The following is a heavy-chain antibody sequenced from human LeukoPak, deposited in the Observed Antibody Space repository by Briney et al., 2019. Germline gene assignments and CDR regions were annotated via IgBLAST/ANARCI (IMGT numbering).Heavy chain of an antibody. CDR3: ARGNGRDLRFLERGYFQH. Sequence: SETLSLTCTVSGGSISFYYWSWIRQPAGKGLEWIGRIYTSGSTNYNPSLKSRVTMSVDTSKNQFSLKLSSVTAADTAVYYCARGNGRDLRFLERGYFQHWGQGTLVTVSS. CDR1: GGSISFYY. D-gene: IGHD3-3*01. J-gene: IGHJ1*01. V-gene: IGHV4-4*07. CDR2: IYTSGST.